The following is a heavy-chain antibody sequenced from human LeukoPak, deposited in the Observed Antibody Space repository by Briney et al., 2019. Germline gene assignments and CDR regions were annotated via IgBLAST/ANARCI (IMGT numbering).Heavy chain of an antibody. CDR2: ISSSSSTI. CDR1: GFTFSSYG. V-gene: IGHV3-48*01. Sequence: GGPLRLSCAASGFTFSSYGMHWVRQAPGKGLEWVSYISSSSSTIYYADSVKGRFTISRDNAKNSLYLQMNSLRAEDTAVYYCARSLFLVNYGTPFDFDYWGQGTLVTVSS. D-gene: IGHD3-16*01. CDR3: ARSLFLVNYGTPFDFDY. J-gene: IGHJ4*02.